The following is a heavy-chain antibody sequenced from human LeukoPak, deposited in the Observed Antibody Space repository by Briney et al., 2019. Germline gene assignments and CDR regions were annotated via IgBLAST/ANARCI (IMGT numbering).Heavy chain of an antibody. CDR1: GYTFTSYA. J-gene: IGHJ4*02. CDR3: ARGGDYYDSSGYDALDY. D-gene: IGHD3-22*01. Sequence: GASVKVSCKASGYTFTSYAMHWVRQAPGQRLEWMGWINAGNGNTKYSQKFQGRVTITRDTSASTAYMELSSLRSEDTAVYYCARGGDYYDSSGYDALDYWGQGTLVTVSS. V-gene: IGHV1-3*01. CDR2: INAGNGNT.